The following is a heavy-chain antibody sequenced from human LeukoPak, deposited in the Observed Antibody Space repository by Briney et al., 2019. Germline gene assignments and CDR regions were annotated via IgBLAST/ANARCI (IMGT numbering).Heavy chain of an antibody. D-gene: IGHD3-16*01. CDR1: GDSIGTSGYY. CDR3: ARIIIYDNVSP. CDR2: ISYSGST. V-gene: IGHV4-39*02. Sequence: SETLSLTCTVSGDSIGTSGYYWGWIPQPPGKGLEWIGSISYSGSTYYNPSLKSRVTISVDTSKTHFSLKLISLTAADTAVYYCARIIIYDNVSPWGQGTLVTVSS. J-gene: IGHJ5*02.